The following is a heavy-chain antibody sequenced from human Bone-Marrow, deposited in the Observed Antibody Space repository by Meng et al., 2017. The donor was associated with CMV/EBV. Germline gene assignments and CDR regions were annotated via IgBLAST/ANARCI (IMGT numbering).Heavy chain of an antibody. V-gene: IGHV1-46*01. D-gene: IGHD2-15*01. Sequence: QVPLVQSGAEVKKPGASVKVSCKASGYTFTSYYMHWVRQAPGQGLEWMGIINPSGGSTSYAQKFQGRVTMTRDTSTNTVYMELSSLRSEDTAVYYCARGYCSGGSCQSPRYWGQGTLVTVSS. CDR3: ARGYCSGGSCQSPRY. J-gene: IGHJ4*02. CDR1: GYTFTSYY. CDR2: INPSGGST.